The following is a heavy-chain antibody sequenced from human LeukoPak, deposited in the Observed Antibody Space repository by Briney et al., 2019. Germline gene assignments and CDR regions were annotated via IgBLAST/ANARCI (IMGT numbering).Heavy chain of an antibody. Sequence: TSETLSLTCAVYGGSLSGYYWSWISQPPGKGLEWIGEINHSGSTNYNPSLKSRVTISVDTSKNQFSLKLSSVTAADTAVYYCASRSRRGIAAADWGQGTLVTVSS. V-gene: IGHV4-34*01. J-gene: IGHJ4*02. CDR2: INHSGST. D-gene: IGHD6-13*01. CDR1: GGSLSGYY. CDR3: ASRSRRGIAAAD.